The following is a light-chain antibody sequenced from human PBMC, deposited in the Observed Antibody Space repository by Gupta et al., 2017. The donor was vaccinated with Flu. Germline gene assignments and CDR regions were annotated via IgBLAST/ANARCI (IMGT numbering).Light chain of an antibody. CDR1: QSINTD. Sequence: PSAQSATVEDKVTNSCLENQSINTDLDWYQQHPGKAPKLLIYRASNRQSGVPERFSGRGSGTDFTLTISSLQAEDVAAYYCQQSYSTPQAFGQGTKVDIK. CDR2: RAS. V-gene: IGKV1-39*01. J-gene: IGKJ1*01. CDR3: QQSYSTPQA.